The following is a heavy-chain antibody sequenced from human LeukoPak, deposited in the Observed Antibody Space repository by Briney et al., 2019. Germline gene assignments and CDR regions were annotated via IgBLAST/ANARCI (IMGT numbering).Heavy chain of an antibody. D-gene: IGHD4-17*01. V-gene: IGHV3-30*04. CDR2: ISYDGNDK. J-gene: IGHJ2*01. CDR1: GFTFSDCA. Sequence: GGSLRLSCAASGFTFSDCAMHWVRQPPGKGLEWVTVISYDGNDKYYADSVKGRFTISRDNSRNRVYLQMSSLRPEDTAVYYCVRPNDYGDYRYLDLWGRGTLVTVSS. CDR3: VRPNDYGDYRYLDL.